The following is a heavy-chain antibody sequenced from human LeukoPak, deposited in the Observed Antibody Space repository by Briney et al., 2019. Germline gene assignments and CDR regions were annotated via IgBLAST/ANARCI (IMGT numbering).Heavy chain of an antibody. CDR3: ATSRGAQLQDY. CDR2: ISSSSSYI. CDR1: GFTFSSYS. Sequence: GGSLRLSCAASGFTFSSYSMNWVRQAPGKGLEWVSSISSSSSYIYYADSVKGRFTISRDNAKDSLYLQMNSLRAEDTAVYYCATSRGAQLQDYWGQGTLVTVSS. V-gene: IGHV3-21*01. D-gene: IGHD2-2*01. J-gene: IGHJ4*02.